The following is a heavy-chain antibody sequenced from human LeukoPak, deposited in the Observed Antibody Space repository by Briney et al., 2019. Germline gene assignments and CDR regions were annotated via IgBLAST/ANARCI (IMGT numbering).Heavy chain of an antibody. D-gene: IGHD6-13*01. J-gene: IGHJ4*02. V-gene: IGHV3-9*01. CDR1: GFTVSSNY. CDR3: AKSWGAAADPISH. Sequence: GGSLRLSCAASGFTVSSNYMSWVRQAPGKGLEWVSGISWNSGSIGYADSVKGRFTISRDNAKNSLYLQMNSLRAEDTALYYCAKSWGAAADPISHWGQGTLVTVSS. CDR2: ISWNSGSI.